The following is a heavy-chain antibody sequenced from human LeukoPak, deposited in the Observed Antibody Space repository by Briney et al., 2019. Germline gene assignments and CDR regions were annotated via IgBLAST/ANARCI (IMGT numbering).Heavy chain of an antibody. V-gene: IGHV1-8*01. J-gene: IGHJ4*02. CDR1: GYTFTSYD. D-gene: IGHD6-19*01. CDR2: MNPNSGNT. CDR3: AKAVIESVAGNPDY. Sequence: ASVKVSCEASGYTFTSYDINWVRQATGQGLEWMGWMNPNSGNTGYAQKFQGRVTMTRNTSISTAYMELSSLRSEDTAVYYCAKAVIESVAGNPDYWGQGTLVTVSS.